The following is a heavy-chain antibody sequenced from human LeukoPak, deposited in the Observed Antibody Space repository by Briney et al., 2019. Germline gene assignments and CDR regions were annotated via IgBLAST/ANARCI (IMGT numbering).Heavy chain of an antibody. J-gene: IGHJ4*02. CDR2: ISGSGIST. V-gene: IGHV3-23*01. D-gene: IGHD1-26*01. CDR1: GFTFATYV. Sequence: PGGSLRLSCAASGFTFATYVMGWVRQAPGKGLEWVSAISGSGISTYYADSVKGRFTISRDNSKNTLYLQMNSLRAEDTAVYYCAKASSGSYPGVYWGQGTLVTVSS. CDR3: AKASSGSYPGVY.